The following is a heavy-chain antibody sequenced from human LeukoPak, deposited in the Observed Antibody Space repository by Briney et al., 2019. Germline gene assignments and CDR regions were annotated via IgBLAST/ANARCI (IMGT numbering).Heavy chain of an antibody. V-gene: IGHV1-2*02. Sequence: GASVKVSCKASGYTFTGYYIHWVRQAPGQGLEWMGWINPTSGGTNYAQKLQGRVTMTTDTSTSTAYMELRSLRSDDTAVYYCARQRGYSSGWPFDYWGQGTLVTVSS. CDR3: ARQRGYSSGWPFDY. D-gene: IGHD6-19*01. J-gene: IGHJ4*02. CDR2: INPTSGGT. CDR1: GYTFTGYY.